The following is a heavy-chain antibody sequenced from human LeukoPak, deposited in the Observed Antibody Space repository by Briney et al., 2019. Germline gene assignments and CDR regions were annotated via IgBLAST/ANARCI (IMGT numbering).Heavy chain of an antibody. CDR2: INHSGST. CDR1: GGSFSGYY. D-gene: IGHD5-18*01. CDR3: ARRIPGYSYGFNRYGMDD. Sequence: SETLSLTCAVYGGSFSGYYWSWIRQPPGKGLEWIGEINHSGSTNYNPSLKSRVTISVDTSKNQFSLKLSAVTAADEAVYYCARRIPGYSYGFNRYGMDDWGQGTTVTVSS. J-gene: IGHJ6*02. V-gene: IGHV4-34*01.